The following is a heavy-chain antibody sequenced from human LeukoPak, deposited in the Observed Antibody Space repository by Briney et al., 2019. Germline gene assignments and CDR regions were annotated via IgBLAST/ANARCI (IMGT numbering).Heavy chain of an antibody. D-gene: IGHD3-22*01. Sequence: GGSLRLSCAASGFTFSSYGMHWVRQAPGKGLEWVSGISGSGDNTCYADSVKGRFTISRDNSKNTLYVQVNSLGTEDTAAYYCAKGSYYDSSGSFYFDYWGQGTLVTVSS. CDR2: ISGSGDNT. CDR1: GFTFSSYG. CDR3: AKGSYYDSSGSFYFDY. V-gene: IGHV3-23*01. J-gene: IGHJ4*02.